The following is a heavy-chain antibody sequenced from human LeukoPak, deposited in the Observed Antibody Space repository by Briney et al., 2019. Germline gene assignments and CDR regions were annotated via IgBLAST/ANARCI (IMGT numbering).Heavy chain of an antibody. CDR1: GLTFSSSA. D-gene: IGHD2-2*01. V-gene: IGHV3-30*02. CDR2: IQSDGSYK. CDR3: ATHCSGTTCHRDY. Sequence: PGGSLRLSCAASGLTFSSSAMHWVRQAPGKGLECVAFIQSDGSYKHYSDSVKGRFTISRDNSKNTLYLEMNSLRVVDTGVYYCATHCSGTTCHRDYWGQGTLDTVSS. J-gene: IGHJ4*02.